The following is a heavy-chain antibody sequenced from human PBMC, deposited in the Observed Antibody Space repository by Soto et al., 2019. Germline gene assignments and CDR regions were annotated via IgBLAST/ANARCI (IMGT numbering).Heavy chain of an antibody. D-gene: IGHD2-2*01. Sequence: PGGSLRLACAASGFTFSSSALHWVLQAPGKGLEWVVAISYDGSNKYYADSVKGRFTISRDNSKNTLYLQMNSLRAEDTAVHYCARGPSSLTRFDYWGQGTLVTVSS. CDR3: ARGPSSLTRFDY. CDR2: ISYDGSNK. J-gene: IGHJ4*02. V-gene: IGHV3-30-3*01. CDR1: GFTFSSSA.